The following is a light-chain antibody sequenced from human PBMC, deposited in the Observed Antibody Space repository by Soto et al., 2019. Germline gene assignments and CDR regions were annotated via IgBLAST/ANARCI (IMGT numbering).Light chain of an antibody. CDR3: QQRSNLPLT. CDR2: DAS. Sequence: EIVLTQPPATLSLSPGERATLSCRASQSVSSYLAWYQQKPGQAPRLLIYDASNRATGVPARFSGSGSGTDFTLTISSLEPEDFAVYYCQQRSNLPLTFGGGTKVEIK. CDR1: QSVSSY. J-gene: IGKJ4*01. V-gene: IGKV3-11*01.